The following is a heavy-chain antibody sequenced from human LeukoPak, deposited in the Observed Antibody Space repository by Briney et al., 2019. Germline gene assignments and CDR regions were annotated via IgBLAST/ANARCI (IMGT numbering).Heavy chain of an antibody. CDR3: AREAGYSYGSFDY. Sequence: SETLSLTCTVSGGSISSSSYYWSWIRQPPGKGPEWIGYIYYSGSTNYNPSLKSRVTISVDTSKNQFSLKLSSVTAADTAVYYCAREAGYSYGSFDYWGQGTLVTVSS. J-gene: IGHJ4*02. D-gene: IGHD5-18*01. CDR1: GGSISSSSYY. V-gene: IGHV4-61*01. CDR2: IYYSGST.